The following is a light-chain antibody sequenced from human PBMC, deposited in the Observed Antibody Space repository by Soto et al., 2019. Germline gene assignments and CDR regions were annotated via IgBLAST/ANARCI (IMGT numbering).Light chain of an antibody. J-gene: IGKJ1*01. CDR2: GAS. V-gene: IGKV3-15*01. Sequence: EILMPQSPSTLPVSPGNRATLSCRASQSVSSNLAWYQQKAGQAPRLLMYGASTRAIGIPGRFSGSGSGTEFTLTISSLPSEDFEVYYCQQSDKWPPTFGQGTKVDIK. CDR1: QSVSSN. CDR3: QQSDKWPPT.